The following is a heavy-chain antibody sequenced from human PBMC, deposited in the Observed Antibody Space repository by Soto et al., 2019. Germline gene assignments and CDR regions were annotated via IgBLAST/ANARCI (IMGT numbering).Heavy chain of an antibody. Sequence: GGSLRLSCAASGFTVSSNYMSWVRQAPGKGLEWVSVIYSGGSTYYADSVKGRFTISRDNSKNTLYLQMNSLRAEDTAVYYCASDPSFDSSGYYYYWGQGTLVTVSS. CDR3: ASDPSFDSSGYYYY. J-gene: IGHJ4*02. CDR2: IYSGGST. D-gene: IGHD3-22*01. CDR1: GFTVSSNY. V-gene: IGHV3-53*01.